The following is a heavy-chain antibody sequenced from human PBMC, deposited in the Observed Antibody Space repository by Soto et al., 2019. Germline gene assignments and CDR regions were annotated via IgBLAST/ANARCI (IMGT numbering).Heavy chain of an antibody. V-gene: IGHV3-7*05. CDR2: IRKDGSKT. Sequence: EVRLVESGGGLVQPGGSLRLSCAASGFTFSSDWMTWVRQAPGKGLEEVANIRKDGSKTSYLDSVRGRFTISRDNAQSSLYPQIDSPRAKDTALYYCARDVPPGTSDLYFDAFDNGGQGTMITVS. D-gene: IGHD2-8*01. J-gene: IGHJ3*02. CDR1: GFTFSSDW. CDR3: ARDVPPGTSDLYFDAFDN.